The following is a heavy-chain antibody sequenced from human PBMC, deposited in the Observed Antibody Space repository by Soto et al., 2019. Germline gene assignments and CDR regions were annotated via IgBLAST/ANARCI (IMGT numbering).Heavy chain of an antibody. CDR3: ARVSEVYYYDSSGYYYY. D-gene: IGHD3-22*01. CDR1: GYTFTNYD. Sequence: ASVKVSCKASGYTFTNYDINWVRQTTGQGLEWMGWMNPHSGDTGYAQKFQGRVTITADESTSTAYMELSSLRSEDTAVYYCARVSEVYYYDSSGYYYYWGQGTLVTVSS. J-gene: IGHJ4*02. V-gene: IGHV1-8*01. CDR2: MNPHSGDT.